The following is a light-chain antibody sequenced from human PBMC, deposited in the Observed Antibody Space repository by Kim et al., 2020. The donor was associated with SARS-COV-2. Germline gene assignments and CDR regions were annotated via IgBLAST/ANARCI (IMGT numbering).Light chain of an antibody. CDR2: AAS. CDR3: QKYNSAPWT. J-gene: IGKJ1*01. Sequence: DIQMAQSPSSLSASVGDRVTITCRASQDIKNYLAWYRQKPGKVPEVLIYAASILQSGVPSRISGSGFGTDFTLTINSLQPEDVATYYCQKYNSAPWTFGQGTKVDIK. V-gene: IGKV1-27*01. CDR1: QDIKNY.